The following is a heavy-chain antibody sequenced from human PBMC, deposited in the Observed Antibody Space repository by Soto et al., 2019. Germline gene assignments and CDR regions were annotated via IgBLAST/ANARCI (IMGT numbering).Heavy chain of an antibody. J-gene: IGHJ3*02. D-gene: IGHD3-3*01. Sequence: PSETLSLTCSVSGDSINSDKYYWGWIRQPPGKGLEWIGSIYYRGNTYYNPSLQTRVTISLDKSKSQFSLRLNSVTAADSAVYYCARVLPAFLEWLPHASDIWRQGTMVTVSS. V-gene: IGHV4-39*01. CDR3: ARVLPAFLEWLPHASDI. CDR2: IYYRGNT. CDR1: GDSINSDKYY.